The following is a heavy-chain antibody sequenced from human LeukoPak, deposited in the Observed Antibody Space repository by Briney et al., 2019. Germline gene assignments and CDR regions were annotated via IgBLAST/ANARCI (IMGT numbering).Heavy chain of an antibody. J-gene: IGHJ3*01. CDR1: GFTFSDYY. V-gene: IGHV3-11*01. CDR2: ISDSASTI. D-gene: IGHD2-2*01. CDR3: VRDQGYCSSTSCRFDAFDL. Sequence: GGSLRLSCAASGFTFSDYYMTWIRQAPGKGLEWVSYISDSASTIYYADSVKGRFTISRDNAKNSLYLQMNSLRAEDTAVYYCVRDQGYCSSTSCRFDAFDLWGQGTVVTVSS.